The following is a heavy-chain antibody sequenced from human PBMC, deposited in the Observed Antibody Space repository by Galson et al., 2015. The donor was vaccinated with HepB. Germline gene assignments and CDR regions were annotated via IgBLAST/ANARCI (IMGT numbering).Heavy chain of an antibody. J-gene: IGHJ4*02. CDR2: ISYDGSNK. CDR3: AKDPGQGSTTCFDY. V-gene: IGHV3-30*18. D-gene: IGHD2-2*01. Sequence: SLRLSCAASGFTFSSYGMHWVRQAPGKGLEWVAVISYDGSNKYYADSVKGRFTISRDNSKNTLYLQMNSLRAEDTAVYYCAKDPGQGSTTCFDYWGQGTLVTASS. CDR1: GFTFSSYG.